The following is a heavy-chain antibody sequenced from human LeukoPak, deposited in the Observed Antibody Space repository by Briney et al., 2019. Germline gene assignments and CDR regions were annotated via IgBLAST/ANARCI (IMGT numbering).Heavy chain of an antibody. V-gene: IGHV3-33*06. J-gene: IGHJ4*02. CDR3: AKDLRSGYYYDSILDY. CDR2: IWYDGSNK. D-gene: IGHD3-22*01. Sequence: PGRSLRLSCAASGFTFSSYGMHWVRQAPGKGLEWVAVIWYDGSNKYYADSVKGRFTISRDNSKNTLYLQMNSLRAEDTAVYYCAKDLRSGYYYDSILDYWGQGTLVTVSS. CDR1: GFTFSSYG.